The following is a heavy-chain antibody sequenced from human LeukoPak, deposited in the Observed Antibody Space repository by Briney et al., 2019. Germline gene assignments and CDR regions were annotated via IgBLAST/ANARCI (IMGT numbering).Heavy chain of an antibody. V-gene: IGHV4-59*01. J-gene: IGHJ5*02. CDR3: AREGPTTVTTFNWFDP. Sequence: SETLSLTCTVSGGSLNHYYWSWIRQPPGKGLEWIGYIYHSGSTNYNPSLKSRVTISLDTSKNQFSLKLSSVTAADTAVYYCAREGPTTVTTFNWFDPWGQGTLVTVSS. D-gene: IGHD4-11*01. CDR2: IYHSGST. CDR1: GGSLNHYY.